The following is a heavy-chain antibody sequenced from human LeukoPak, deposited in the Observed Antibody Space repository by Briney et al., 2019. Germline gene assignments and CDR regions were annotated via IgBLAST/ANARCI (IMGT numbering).Heavy chain of an antibody. CDR1: GFTFSDYY. D-gene: IGHD3-3*01. CDR2: ISGSGGST. Sequence: HPGGSLRLSCAASGFTFSDYYMSWIRQAPGKGLEWVSAISGSGGSTYYADSVKGRFTISRDNSKNTLYLQMNSLRAEDTAVYHCAKTVFGVVNRFDPWGQGTLVTVSS. J-gene: IGHJ5*02. CDR3: AKTVFGVVNRFDP. V-gene: IGHV3-23*01.